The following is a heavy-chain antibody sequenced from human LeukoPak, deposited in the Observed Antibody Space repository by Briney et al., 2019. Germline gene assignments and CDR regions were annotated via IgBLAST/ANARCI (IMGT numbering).Heavy chain of an antibody. CDR3: ARDIDYDILTGYSFDY. CDR2: IYYSGST. CDR1: GGSISSSSYY. J-gene: IGHJ4*02. Sequence: PSETLSLTCTVSGGSISSSSYYWGWIRQPPGKGLEWIGSIYYSGSTYYNPSLKSRVTISVDTSKNQFSLKLSSVTAADTAVYYCARDIDYDILTGYSFDYWGQGTLVTVSS. D-gene: IGHD3-9*01. V-gene: IGHV4-39*02.